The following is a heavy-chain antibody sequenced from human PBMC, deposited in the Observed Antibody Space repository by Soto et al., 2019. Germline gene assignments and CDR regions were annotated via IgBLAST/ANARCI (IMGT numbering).Heavy chain of an antibody. CDR2: ISSNGVST. J-gene: IGHJ4*02. CDR3: VKAAYCSSTSCYAGDYFDY. D-gene: IGHD2-2*01. V-gene: IGHV3-64D*06. Sequence: GGCLRLSWSVSGVTFSSYTMYWVRQAPGKGLQYVSAISSNGVSTYYADSVKGRFTISRDNSKNTLYLQMSSLRAEDTALYFCVKAAYCSSTSCYAGDYFDYWGQGTLVTVSS. CDR1: GVTFSSYT.